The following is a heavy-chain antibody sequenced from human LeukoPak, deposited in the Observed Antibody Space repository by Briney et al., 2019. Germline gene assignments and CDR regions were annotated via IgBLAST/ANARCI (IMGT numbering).Heavy chain of an antibody. CDR1: GVSISSSNW. J-gene: IGHJ4*02. CDR3: VGAYETMALDY. Sequence: SETLSLTCAVSGVSISSSNWWSWVRQPPGKGLEWIGEIYHSGSTNYNPSLKSRVTISVDKSKNQFSLKLSSVTAADTAVYYCVGAYETMALDYWGQGTLVTVSS. D-gene: IGHD4/OR15-4a*01. V-gene: IGHV4-4*02. CDR2: IYHSGST.